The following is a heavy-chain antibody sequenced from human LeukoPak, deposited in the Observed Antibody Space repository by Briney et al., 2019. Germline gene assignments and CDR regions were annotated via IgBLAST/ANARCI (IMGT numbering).Heavy chain of an antibody. J-gene: IGHJ4*02. V-gene: IGHV3-7*01. CDR2: IKQDGSEK. CDR1: GFTFSSCW. D-gene: IGHD2-2*02. Sequence: GGSLRLSCAASGFTFSSCWMSWVRQAPGKGLEWVANIKQDGSEKYYVDSVKGRFTISRDNAKNSLYLQMNSLRAEDTAVYYCARWKGPAAIFDYWGQGTLVTVSS. CDR3: ARWKGPAAIFDY.